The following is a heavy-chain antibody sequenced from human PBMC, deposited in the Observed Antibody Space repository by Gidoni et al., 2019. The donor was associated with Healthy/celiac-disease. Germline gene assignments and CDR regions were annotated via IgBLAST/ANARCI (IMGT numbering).Heavy chain of an antibody. CDR3: AKAGGRGVMGSFYFDY. D-gene: IGHD3-16*01. Sequence: QVQLVESGGCVVQPGRSLILSCAASGFTFSSYGMHWVRQAPGKGLAWGAVISYDGSNKYYADSVKGRFTISRDKSKNTLYLQMNSLRAEDTAVYYCAKAGGRGVMGSFYFDYWGQGTLVTVSS. CDR2: ISYDGSNK. J-gene: IGHJ4*02. CDR1: GFTFSSYG. V-gene: IGHV3-30*18.